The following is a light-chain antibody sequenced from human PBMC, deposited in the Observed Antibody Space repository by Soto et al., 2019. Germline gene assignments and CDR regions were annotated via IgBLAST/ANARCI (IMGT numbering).Light chain of an antibody. V-gene: IGKV1-27*01. CDR2: WAS. CDR3: QQSYSPPYT. J-gene: IGKJ2*01. Sequence: DIQMTQSPSSLSASVGDRVTITCRASQGISNYLAWFQQKPGQPPKLLIYWASTREYGVPDRFSGSGSGTDFTLTISSLQAEDVAVYYCQQSYSPPYTFGQGTKLGIK. CDR1: QGISNY.